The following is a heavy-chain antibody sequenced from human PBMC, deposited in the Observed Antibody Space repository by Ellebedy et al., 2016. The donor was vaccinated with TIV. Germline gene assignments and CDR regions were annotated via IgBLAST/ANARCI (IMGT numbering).Heavy chain of an antibody. CDR3: ARGVASSGGDL. CDR1: GYFFNSHW. Sequence: GESLKISXKASGYFFNSHWIGWVRQMPGKGLEWMGLIRPRDSDIRYNPSFKGQVTISADESISTAYLQWSSLKASDTAIYYCARGVASSGGDLWGQGTLVTVSS. D-gene: IGHD3-3*01. CDR2: IRPRDSDI. V-gene: IGHV5-51*01. J-gene: IGHJ5*02.